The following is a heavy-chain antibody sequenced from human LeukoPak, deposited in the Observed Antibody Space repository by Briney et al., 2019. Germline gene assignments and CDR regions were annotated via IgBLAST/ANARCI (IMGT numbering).Heavy chain of an antibody. J-gene: IGHJ4*02. CDR3: ARGRLGGYFDY. CDR2: IYHSGST. V-gene: IGHV4-59*01. CDR1: GGSTSTYY. D-gene: IGHD3-3*01. Sequence: SETLSLTCTVSGGSTSTYYWSWIRQPPGKGLEWIGYIYHSGSTDYNPSLKSRVTISVDTSKNQFSLKLSSVTAADTAVYYCARGRLGGYFDYWGQGTLVTVSS.